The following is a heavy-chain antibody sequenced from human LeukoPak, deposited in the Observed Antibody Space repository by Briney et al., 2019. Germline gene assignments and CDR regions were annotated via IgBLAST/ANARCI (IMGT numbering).Heavy chain of an antibody. Sequence: LRLSCAASGFTFSSYGMHWIRQPPGKGLEWIGYIYHSGSTYYNPSLKSRVTISVDRSKNQFSLKLSSVTAADTAVYYCASYYDFWSGPSRLAFDYWGQGTLVTVSS. J-gene: IGHJ4*02. D-gene: IGHD3-3*01. V-gene: IGHV4-30-2*01. CDR3: ASYYDFWSGPSRLAFDY. CDR2: IYHSGST. CDR1: GFTFSSYG.